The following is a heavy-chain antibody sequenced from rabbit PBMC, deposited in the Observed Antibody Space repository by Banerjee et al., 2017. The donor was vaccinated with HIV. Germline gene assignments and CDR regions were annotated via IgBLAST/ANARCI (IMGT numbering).Heavy chain of an antibody. CDR3: ARDLAGVIGWNFNL. J-gene: IGHJ4*01. CDR1: GFSFSSSYW. Sequence: QEQLEESGGDLVKPEGSLTLTCTASGFSFSSSYWICWVRQAPGKGLEWIACIYGGVSGSTYYASWAKGRFTISKTSSTTVTLQMTSLTAADTATYFCARDLAGVIGWNFNLWGQGTLVTVS. V-gene: IGHV1S45*01. D-gene: IGHD4-1*01. CDR2: IYGGVSGST.